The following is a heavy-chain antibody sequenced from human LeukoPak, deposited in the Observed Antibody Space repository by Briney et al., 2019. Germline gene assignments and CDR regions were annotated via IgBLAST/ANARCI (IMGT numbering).Heavy chain of an antibody. CDR2: ISGSGRYI. CDR3: ARDMGGGDCCIHDAFEI. J-gene: IGHJ3*02. D-gene: IGHD2-21*02. V-gene: IGHV3-21*01. Sequence: GGSLRLSCVASGFTFSSYAMTWVRQAPGKGLVWVSGISGSGRYIHYADSVRGRFTMSRDNAKNSLYLQMNSLRAEDTAVYYCARDMGGGDCCIHDAFEIWGQGTMVTVTS. CDR1: GFTFSSYA.